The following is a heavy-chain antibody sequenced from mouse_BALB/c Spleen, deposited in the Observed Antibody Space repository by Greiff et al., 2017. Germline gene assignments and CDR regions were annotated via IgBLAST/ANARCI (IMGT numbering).Heavy chain of an antibody. CDR2: INPSNGRT. CDR3: ATYYGKTSFDY. D-gene: IGHD2-10*01. CDR1: GYTFTSYW. J-gene: IGHJ2*01. Sequence: VQLQQPGAELVKPGASVKLSCKASGYTFTSYWMHWVKQRPGQGLEWIGEINPSNGRTNYNEKFKSKATLTVDKSSSTAYMQLSSLTSEDSAVYYCATYYGKTSFDYWGQGTTLTVSS. V-gene: IGHV1S81*02.